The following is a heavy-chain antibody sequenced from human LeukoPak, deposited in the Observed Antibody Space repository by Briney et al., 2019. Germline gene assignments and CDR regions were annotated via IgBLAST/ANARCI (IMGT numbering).Heavy chain of an antibody. CDR1: GFTFSSYA. CDR2: ISGSGGST. D-gene: IGHD2-21*02. Sequence: GGSLRLSCAASGFTFSSYAMNWVRQAPGKGLEWVSAISGSGGSTYYADSVKGRFTISRDNSKNTLYLQLNSLRAEDTAVYYCAKGGFHPYIVVVTNWGQGTLVTVSS. J-gene: IGHJ4*02. CDR3: AKGGFHPYIVVVTN. V-gene: IGHV3-23*01.